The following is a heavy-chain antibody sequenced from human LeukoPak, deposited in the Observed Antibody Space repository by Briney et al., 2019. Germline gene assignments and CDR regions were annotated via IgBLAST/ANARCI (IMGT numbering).Heavy chain of an antibody. CDR3: AREVTWSDYCGMDV. Sequence: GGSLRLSCAASGFTFSDYYMSWIRQAPGKGLEWVSYISSSGSTIYYADSVKGRFTISRDNAKNSLYLQMNSLRAEDTAVYYCAREVTWSDYCGMDVWGQGTTVTVSS. V-gene: IGHV3-11*01. J-gene: IGHJ6*02. CDR1: GFTFSDYY. D-gene: IGHD3-3*01. CDR2: ISSSGSTI.